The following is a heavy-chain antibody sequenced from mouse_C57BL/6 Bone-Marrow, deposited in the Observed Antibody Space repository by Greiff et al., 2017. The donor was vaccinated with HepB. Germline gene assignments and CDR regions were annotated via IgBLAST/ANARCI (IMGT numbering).Heavy chain of an antibody. CDR1: GYTFTDYE. V-gene: IGHV1-15*01. Sequence: VQLQESGAELVRPGASVTLSCKASGYTFTDYEMHWVKQTPVHGLEWIGAIDPETGGTAYNQKFKGKAILTADESSSTAYMELRSLTSEDSAVYYCTRWESYYAMDYWGQGTSVTVSS. CDR3: TRWESYYAMDY. D-gene: IGHD4-1*01. CDR2: IDPETGGT. J-gene: IGHJ4*01.